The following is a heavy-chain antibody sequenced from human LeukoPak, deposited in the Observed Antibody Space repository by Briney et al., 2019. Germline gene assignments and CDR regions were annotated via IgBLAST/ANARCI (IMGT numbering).Heavy chain of an antibody. V-gene: IGHV3-30*01. CDR3: ARVGEQLVQVSWFDP. CDR2: ISYDGSNK. CDR1: GFTFSRYA. Sequence: PGGSLRLSCAASGFTFSRYAMHWVRQAPGKGLEWVAVISYDGSNKYYADSVKGRFTISRDNSKNTLYLQMNSLRAEDTAVYYCARVGEQLVQVSWFDPWGQGTLVTVSS. J-gene: IGHJ5*02. D-gene: IGHD6-13*01.